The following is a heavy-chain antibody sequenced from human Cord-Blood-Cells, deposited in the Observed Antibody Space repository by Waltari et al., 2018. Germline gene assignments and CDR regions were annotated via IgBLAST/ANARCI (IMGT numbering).Heavy chain of an antibody. CDR1: GGSFSGYY. Sequence: QVQLQQWGAGLLKPSETLSLTCAVYGGSFSGYYWSWIRQPPGKGLEWIGEINHSGSTNYNPSFKSRVTISVDTSKNQFSLKLSSVTAADTAVYYCARGGDIVVVPAAIAYFQHWGQGTLVTVSS. CDR3: ARGGDIVVVPAAIAYFQH. D-gene: IGHD2-2*02. CDR2: INHSGST. V-gene: IGHV4-34*01. J-gene: IGHJ1*01.